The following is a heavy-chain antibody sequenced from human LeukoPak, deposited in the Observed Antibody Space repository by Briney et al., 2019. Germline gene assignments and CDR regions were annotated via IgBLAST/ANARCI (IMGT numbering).Heavy chain of an antibody. CDR1: GFTFSRNW. V-gene: IGHV3-7*05. D-gene: IGHD4-17*01. CDR2: IKQDGSDK. J-gene: IGHJ4*02. CDR3: AREVYGDNYFDY. Sequence: GGSLRLSCAASGFTFSRNWMSWVRQAPGRGLEWVANIKQDGSDKYYVDSVKGRFTISRDNAKTSLFLQMNSLRAEDTAVYYCAREVYGDNYFDYWGQGTLVTVAS.